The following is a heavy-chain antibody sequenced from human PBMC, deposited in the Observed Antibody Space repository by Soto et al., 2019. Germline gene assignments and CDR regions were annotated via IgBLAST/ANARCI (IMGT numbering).Heavy chain of an antibody. CDR2: LLPISGTA. Sequence: QVQLVQSGAEVKKPGSSVTVSCMASRGTFSTYGINWVRQAPGQGLEWVGGLLPISGTANYAQKFQGRVTIVADKSTTTAYRYLSSLSSEDTAVYYCALAVGSATSFGMDVWGQGTTITVS. J-gene: IGHJ6*02. V-gene: IGHV1-69*06. CDR3: ALAVGSATSFGMDV. D-gene: IGHD2-21*01. CDR1: RGTFSTYG.